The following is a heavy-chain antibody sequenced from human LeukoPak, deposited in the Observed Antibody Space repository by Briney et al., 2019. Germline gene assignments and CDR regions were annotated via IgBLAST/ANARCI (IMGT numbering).Heavy chain of an antibody. D-gene: IGHD3-10*01. CDR3: ARTYGSGSYYNGLIDY. CDR1: GYTFTSFG. CDR2: ISAYNGNT. V-gene: IGHV1-18*01. Sequence: ASAKVSCKASGYTFTSFGVTWVRQAPGQGLEWMGWISAYNGNTNYAQKLQGRVTMTTDTSTSTAYMELRSLRSDDTAVYYCARTYGSGSYYNGLIDYWGQGTLVTVSS. J-gene: IGHJ4*02.